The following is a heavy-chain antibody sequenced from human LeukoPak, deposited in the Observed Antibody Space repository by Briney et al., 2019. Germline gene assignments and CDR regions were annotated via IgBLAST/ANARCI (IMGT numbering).Heavy chain of an antibody. D-gene: IGHD6-19*01. J-gene: IGHJ4*02. V-gene: IGHV3-23*01. CDR2: ISGSGGST. CDR1: GFTFSSYA. Sequence: GGSLRLSCAASGFTFSSYAMSWVRQAPGKGLEWVSAISGSGGSTYYADSVKGRFTISRDNAKNSLYLQMNSLRAEDTAVYYCARASVAARLAFDYWGQGTLVTVSS. CDR3: ARASVAARLAFDY.